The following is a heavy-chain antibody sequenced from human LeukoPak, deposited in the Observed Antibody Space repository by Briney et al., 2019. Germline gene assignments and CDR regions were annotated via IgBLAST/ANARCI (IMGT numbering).Heavy chain of an antibody. CDR1: GFTFSSYS. CDR3: ARDRGGSYSLPFDY. V-gene: IGHV3-48*01. CDR2: ISSSSSTI. Sequence: GGSLRLSXAASGFTFSSYSMNSVRQAPGKGLEWISYISSSSSTIYYADSVKGRFTISRDNAKNPLYLQMNSLRAEDTAVYYCARDRGGSYSLPFDYWGQGTLVTVSS. D-gene: IGHD1-26*01. J-gene: IGHJ4*02.